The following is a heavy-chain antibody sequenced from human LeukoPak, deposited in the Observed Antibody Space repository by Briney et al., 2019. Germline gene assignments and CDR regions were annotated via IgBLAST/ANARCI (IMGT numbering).Heavy chain of an antibody. V-gene: IGHV4-39*01. J-gene: IGHJ4*02. Sequence: PSETLSLTCTVSGGSISSSSYYWGWIRQLPGKGLEWIGSIYYSGSTYYNPSLKSRVTISVDTSKNQFSLKLSSVTAADTAVYYCARLVLMVYATIDYWGQGTLVTVSS. CDR3: ARLVLMVYATIDY. CDR2: IYYSGST. D-gene: IGHD2-8*01. CDR1: GGSISSSSYY.